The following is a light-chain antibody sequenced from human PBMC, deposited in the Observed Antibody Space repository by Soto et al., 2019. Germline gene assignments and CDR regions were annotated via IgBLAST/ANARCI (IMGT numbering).Light chain of an antibody. CDR3: SSYSSSGPYV. V-gene: IGLV2-14*01. CDR1: SSDVGGYNY. J-gene: IGLJ1*01. Sequence: QSALTQPASVSGSPGQSITISCTGTSSDVGGYNYVSWYQQHPGKAPKLMIYDVSNRPSGVSNRFSGSKSGNTASLTISGFRVEDEADYYYSSYSSSGPYVFGTGTKLTVL. CDR2: DVS.